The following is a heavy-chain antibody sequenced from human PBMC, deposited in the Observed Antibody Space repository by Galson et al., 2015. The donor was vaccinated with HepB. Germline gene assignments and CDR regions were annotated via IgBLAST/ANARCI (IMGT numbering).Heavy chain of an antibody. CDR2: ISYDGSNK. J-gene: IGHJ6*02. CDR3: ARDLLRDSSGYFDYYYGMDV. CDR1: GFTFSSYA. D-gene: IGHD3-22*01. V-gene: IGHV3-30*04. Sequence: SLRLSCAASGFTFSSYAMHWVRQAPGKGLEWVAVISYDGSNKYYADSVKGRFTISRDNSKNTLYLQMNSLRAEDTAVYYCARDLLRDSSGYFDYYYGMDVWGQGTTVTVSS.